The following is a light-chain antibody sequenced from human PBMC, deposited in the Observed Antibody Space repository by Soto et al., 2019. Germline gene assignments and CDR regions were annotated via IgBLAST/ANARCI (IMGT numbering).Light chain of an antibody. CDR2: DDD. J-gene: IGLJ1*01. Sequence: SVLTQPPSVSAAPGQKVTISCSGSSSNIGGNSVSWYQQLPGTAPKLLIYDDDKRPSGIPDRFSGSKSGTSATLGITGLQAEDEADYYCQSHDRDLNVYLFGSGTKVTVL. CDR1: SSNIGGNS. V-gene: IGLV1-51*01. CDR3: QSHDRDLNVYL.